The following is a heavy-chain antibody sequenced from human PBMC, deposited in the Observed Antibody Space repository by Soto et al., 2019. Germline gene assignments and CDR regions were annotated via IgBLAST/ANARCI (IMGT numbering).Heavy chain of an antibody. CDR3: ARDYDFWSGYMGGAINWFDP. V-gene: IGHV1-18*01. D-gene: IGHD3-3*01. Sequence: ASVKVSCKASGYTFTSYGISWVRQAPGQGLEWMGWISAYNGNTNYAQKLQGRVTMTTDTSTSTAYMELRSLRSDDTAVYYCARDYDFWSGYMGGAINWFDPWGQGTLVTVSS. CDR1: GYTFTSYG. CDR2: ISAYNGNT. J-gene: IGHJ5*02.